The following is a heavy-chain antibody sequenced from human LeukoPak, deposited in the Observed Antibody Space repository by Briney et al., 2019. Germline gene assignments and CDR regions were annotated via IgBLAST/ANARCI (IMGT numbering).Heavy chain of an antibody. D-gene: IGHD3-10*01. CDR2: IGSSSSYT. CDR3: ASSSQMVRGVANFDY. Sequence: GGSLRLSCAASGFTFSDYYMSWIRQAPGKGLEWVSYIGSSSSYTNYADSVKGRFTISRDNAKNSLYLQMNSLRAEDTAVYYCASSSQMVRGVANFDYWGQGTLVTVSS. J-gene: IGHJ4*02. V-gene: IGHV3-11*06. CDR1: GFTFSDYY.